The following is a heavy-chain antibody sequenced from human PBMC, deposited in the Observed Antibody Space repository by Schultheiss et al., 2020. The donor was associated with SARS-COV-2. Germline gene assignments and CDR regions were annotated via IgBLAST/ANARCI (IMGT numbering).Heavy chain of an antibody. CDR2: INSDGTGT. V-gene: IGHV3-74*01. CDR3: ARTSSWYGYYFDN. Sequence: GGSLRLSCAASGFSFSSYWMHWVRQAPGKGLVWVSHINSDGTGTNYADSLKGRFTISRDNAKNTLYLQMKSLRADDTAVYYCARTSSWYGYYFDNWGQGTLVTVSS. D-gene: IGHD6-13*01. CDR1: GFSFSSYW. J-gene: IGHJ4*02.